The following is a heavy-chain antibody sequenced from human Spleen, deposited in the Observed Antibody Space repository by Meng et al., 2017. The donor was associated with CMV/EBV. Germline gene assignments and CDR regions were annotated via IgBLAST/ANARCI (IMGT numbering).Heavy chain of an antibody. CDR1: GFTLSSYW. D-gene: IGHD3-22*01. CDR3: AGPGGDDSSGGIDY. CDR2: IKQDGDDT. V-gene: IGHV3-7*01. J-gene: IGHJ4*02. Sequence: GESLKISCAASGFTLSSYWMNWVRQAPGKGLEWVAIIKQDGDDTYYVDSVKGRFTISRDNAKNSLYLQMNSLRAEDTAVYYCAGPGGDDSSGGIDYWGQGTLVTVSS.